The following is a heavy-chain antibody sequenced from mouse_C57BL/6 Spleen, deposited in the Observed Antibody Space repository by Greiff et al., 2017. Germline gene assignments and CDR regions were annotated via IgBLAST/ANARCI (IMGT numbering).Heavy chain of an antibody. J-gene: IGHJ4*01. V-gene: IGHV1-53*01. CDR1: GYTFTSYW. D-gene: IGHD2-1*01. Sequence: QVQLKQSGTELVKPGASVKLSCKASGYTFTSYWMHWVKQRPGQGLEWIGNINPSNGGTNYNEKFKSKATLTVDKSSSTAYMQLSSLTSEDSAVYYCARVLDYYADYYAMDYWGQGTSVTVSS. CDR3: ARVLDYYADYYAMDY. CDR2: INPSNGGT.